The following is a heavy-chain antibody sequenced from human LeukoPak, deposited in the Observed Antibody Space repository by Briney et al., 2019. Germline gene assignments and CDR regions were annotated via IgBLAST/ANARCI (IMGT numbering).Heavy chain of an antibody. CDR3: ARHSSSWRYYFDY. D-gene: IGHD6-13*01. CDR1: GGSFSGYY. CDR2: INHSGST. V-gene: IGHV4-34*01. J-gene: IGHJ4*02. Sequence: PSETLSLTCAVYGGSFSGYYWSWIRQPPGKGLEWIGEINHSGSTNYNPSLKSRVTISVDTSKNQFSLKLSSVTAADTAVYYCARHSSSWRYYFDYWGQGTLVTVSS.